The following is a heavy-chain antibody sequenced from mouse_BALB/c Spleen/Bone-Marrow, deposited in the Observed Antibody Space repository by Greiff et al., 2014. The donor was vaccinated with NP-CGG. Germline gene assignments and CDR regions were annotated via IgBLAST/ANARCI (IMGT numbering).Heavy chain of an antibody. CDR3: ARGDYYRSPMDY. CDR1: GYTFTSYY. D-gene: IGHD2-14*01. V-gene: IGHV1S56*01. J-gene: IGHJ4*01. Sequence: VHLVESGPELVKPGSSVRISCKASGYTFTSYYIHWVEQRPGQGLEWIGWIYPGNVNTNYNEKFEDKATLTADKSSSTAYMHLSSLTSEDSAVYFCARGDYYRSPMDYWGQGTSVTVSS. CDR2: IYPGNVNT.